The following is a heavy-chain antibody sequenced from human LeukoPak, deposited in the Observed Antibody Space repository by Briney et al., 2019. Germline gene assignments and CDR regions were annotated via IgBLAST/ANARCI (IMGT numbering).Heavy chain of an antibody. Sequence: SETLSLTCTVSGGSISSYYWSWIRQPPGKGLEWIGYIYYSGSTNYNPSLKSRVTISVDTSKNQFSLKLSSVTAADTAVYYCARGTRIAAAGWFDPWGQGTLVTVSS. CDR3: ARGTRIAAAGWFDP. D-gene: IGHD6-13*01. CDR2: IYYSGST. J-gene: IGHJ5*02. V-gene: IGHV4-59*01. CDR1: GGSISSYY.